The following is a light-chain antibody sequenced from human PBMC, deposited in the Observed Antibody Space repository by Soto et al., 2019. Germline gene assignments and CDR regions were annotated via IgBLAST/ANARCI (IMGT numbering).Light chain of an antibody. CDR3: QQYTNWPLT. CDR2: GAS. CDR1: QTISTN. V-gene: IGKV3-15*01. Sequence: EIVMTQSPATLSVSPGERATLSCRASQTISTNLDWYQQKPGQAPRLLISGASTRATGIPGRFSGSGSGTEFTLTISSLQSEDFAVYYCQQYTNWPLTFGGGKTVEIK. J-gene: IGKJ4*01.